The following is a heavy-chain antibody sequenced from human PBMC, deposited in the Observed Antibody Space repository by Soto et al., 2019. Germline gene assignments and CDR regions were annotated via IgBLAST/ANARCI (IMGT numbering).Heavy chain of an antibody. CDR1: GDTLISYA. Sequence: GXPVKLDCETSGDTLISYAIVCVRKATGQGLEWMGGIIPIFGTASYAQKFQCRVTITADKSASTAYMELSSLRYEDTAVYYCARGGLNPIPWFAAPKRYGMDVCGQ. V-gene: IGHV1-69*06. D-gene: IGHD3-10*01. J-gene: IGHJ6*01. CDR3: ARGGLNPIPWFAAPKRYGMDV. CDR2: IIPIFGTA.